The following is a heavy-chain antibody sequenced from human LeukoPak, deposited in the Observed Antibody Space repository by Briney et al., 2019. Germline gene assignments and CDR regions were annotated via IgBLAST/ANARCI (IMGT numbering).Heavy chain of an antibody. CDR1: GYTFTNYI. Sequence: GASVKVSCKASGYTFTNYIIHWVRQAPGQRLEWMGWISAYNGNTNYAQKLQGRVTMTTDTSTSAAYMELRSLRSDDTAVYYCAREFEGYYDSSGYYAWGQGTLVTVSS. J-gene: IGHJ5*02. D-gene: IGHD3-22*01. CDR2: ISAYNGNT. V-gene: IGHV1-18*01. CDR3: AREFEGYYDSSGYYA.